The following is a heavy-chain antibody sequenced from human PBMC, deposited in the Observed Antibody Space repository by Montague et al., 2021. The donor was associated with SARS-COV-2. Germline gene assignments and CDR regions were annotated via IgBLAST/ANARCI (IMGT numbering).Heavy chain of an antibody. D-gene: IGHD4-17*01. J-gene: IGHJ6*02. CDR2: LYSSGST. V-gene: IGHV4-61*02. CDR1: GGSIRSGSYY. CDR3: ARDYGDYSYSYGLDD. Sequence: TLSLTCTVSGGSIRSGSYYWSWMRQPAGKGLEWIGRLYSSGSTKYNPSLKGRVTMSVDTSKNQFSLKVSSVTAADTAVYYCARDYGDYSYSYGLDDWGQGTPVTVSS.